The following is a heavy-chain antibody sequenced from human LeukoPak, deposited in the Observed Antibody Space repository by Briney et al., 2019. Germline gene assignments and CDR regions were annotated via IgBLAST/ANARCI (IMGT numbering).Heavy chain of an antibody. CDR2: IYYSGST. CDR1: GGSISSYY. Sequence: SETLSLTCTVSGGSISSYYWSWIRQPPGKGLEWIGYIYYSGSTNYNPSLRSRVTISVDTSKSQFSLKLSSVTAADTAMYYCARGLMITFGGVIVDYWGQGALVTLSS. D-gene: IGHD3-16*02. J-gene: IGHJ4*02. CDR3: ARGLMITFGGVIVDY. V-gene: IGHV4-59*08.